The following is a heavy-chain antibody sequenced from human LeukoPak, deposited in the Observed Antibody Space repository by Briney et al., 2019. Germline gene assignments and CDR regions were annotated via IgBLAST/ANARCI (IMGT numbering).Heavy chain of an antibody. D-gene: IGHD3-10*02. J-gene: IGHJ6*02. CDR3: ARHNDYYVVGGMDV. V-gene: IGHV4-59*08. Sequence: SETLSLTCSVSGGSISKYYWSWIRQPPGKGLEWIGYIYHSGSTNYNPSLNSRVTISVDTSKNQFSLKLSSVTAADTAVYYCARHNDYYVVGGMDVWGQGTTVTVSS. CDR1: GGSISKYY. CDR2: IYHSGST.